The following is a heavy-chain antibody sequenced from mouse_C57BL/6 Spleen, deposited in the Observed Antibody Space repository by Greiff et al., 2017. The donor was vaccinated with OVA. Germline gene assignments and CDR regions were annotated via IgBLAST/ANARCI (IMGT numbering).Heavy chain of an antibody. D-gene: IGHD1-1*01. CDR3: ARRFYYGSNLDY. CDR1: GFTFSDYG. V-gene: IGHV5-17*01. CDR2: ISSGSSTI. Sequence: EVKLVESGGGLVKPGGSLKLSCAASGFTFSDYGMHWVRQAPEKGLEWVAYISSGSSTIYYAATVKGRFTITRYTAKNTLFLQMNSRRSEEAAMYYCARRFYYGSNLDYWGQGTTLTVSS. J-gene: IGHJ2*01.